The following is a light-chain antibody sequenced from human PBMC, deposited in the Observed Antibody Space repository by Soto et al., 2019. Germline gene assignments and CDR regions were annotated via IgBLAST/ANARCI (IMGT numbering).Light chain of an antibody. CDR1: REVSSN. V-gene: IGKV3-15*01. Sequence: DIVMTQSPATLSLSPGETASLSCRANREVSSNVVWYQHKSGQSPRVLVYGASIRATGGPGRFSGSGSGTAFVLTTIGCLADDVFVCYCLQYHRWPSWTFGQGTKVEMK. CDR3: LQYHRWPSWT. CDR2: GAS. J-gene: IGKJ1*01.